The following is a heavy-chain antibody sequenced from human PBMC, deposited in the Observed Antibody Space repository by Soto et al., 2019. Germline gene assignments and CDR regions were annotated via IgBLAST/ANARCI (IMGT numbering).Heavy chain of an antibody. CDR1: GYSFTSYW. D-gene: IGHD2-2*01. CDR3: ARQDIVVVPAAQTYYYYGMDV. Sequence: GESLKISCKGSGYSFTSYWISWVRQMPGKGLEWMGRIDPSDSYTNYSPSFQGHVTISADKSISTAYLQWSSLKASDTTMYYCARQDIVVVPAAQTYYYYGMDVWGQGTTVTVSS. J-gene: IGHJ6*02. CDR2: IDPSDSYT. V-gene: IGHV5-10-1*01.